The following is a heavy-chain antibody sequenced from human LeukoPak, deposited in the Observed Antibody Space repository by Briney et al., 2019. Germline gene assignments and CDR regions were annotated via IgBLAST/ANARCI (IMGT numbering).Heavy chain of an antibody. CDR2: ISYDGSNK. Sequence: GGSLRLSCAASGFTFSSYAMSWVRQAPGKGLEWVAVISYDGSNKYYADSVKGRFTISRDNSKNTLYLQMNSLRAEDTAVYYCASHLSLWFGELLPIDYWGQGTLVTVSS. CDR3: ASHLSLWFGELLPIDY. CDR1: GFTFSSYA. J-gene: IGHJ4*02. V-gene: IGHV3-30*03. D-gene: IGHD3-10*01.